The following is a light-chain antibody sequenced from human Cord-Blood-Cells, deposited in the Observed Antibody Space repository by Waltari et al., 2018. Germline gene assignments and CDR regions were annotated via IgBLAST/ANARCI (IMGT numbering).Light chain of an antibody. V-gene: IGKV3-15*01. Sequence: EIVTTHSAVTLSVSPGESVTLSCRASQGVSSNLAWNQQKPGQAPRLLIYGASTRATVIPAMCGSSGGGTYITLTISIVHSEVFAFYCWQQYNNGLTFGGGTKVEIK. CDR2: GAS. CDR3: QQYNNGLT. CDR1: QGVSSN. J-gene: IGKJ4*01.